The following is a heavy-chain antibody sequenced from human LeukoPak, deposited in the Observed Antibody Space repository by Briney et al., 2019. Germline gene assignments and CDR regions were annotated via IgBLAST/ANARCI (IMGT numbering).Heavy chain of an antibody. CDR1: GGSFSGYY. CDR2: INHSGST. J-gene: IGHJ4*02. CDR3: AREYGSAVDY. Sequence: SETLSLTCAVYGGSFSGYYWTWIRQPPGKGLEWIGEINHSGSTNYNPSLKSRVTISVDTSKNQFSLKLSSVTAADTAVYYCAREYGSAVDYWGQGTLVTVSS. V-gene: IGHV4-34*01. D-gene: IGHD3-10*01.